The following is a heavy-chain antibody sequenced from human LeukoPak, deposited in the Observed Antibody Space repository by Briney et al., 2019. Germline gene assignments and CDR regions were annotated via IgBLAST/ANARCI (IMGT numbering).Heavy chain of an antibody. D-gene: IGHD5-18*01. CDR3: AREDTPHGYPNTLDY. J-gene: IGHJ4*02. Sequence: ASETLSVTCTVSGGSISSGSYYWNWIRQAAGKGLEWIGSIYYSGSTYYNPSLKSRVTISVDTSKNQFSLKLSSVTAADTAVYYCAREDTPHGYPNTLDYWGQGTLVTVSS. CDR2: IYYSGST. V-gene: IGHV4-39*07. CDR1: GGSISSGSYY.